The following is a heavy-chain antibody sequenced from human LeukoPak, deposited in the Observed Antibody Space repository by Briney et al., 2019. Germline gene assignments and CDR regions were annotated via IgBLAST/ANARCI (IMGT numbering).Heavy chain of an antibody. V-gene: IGHV4-59*01. D-gene: IGHD3-16*01. Sequence: PSETLSLTCTVSGGSISSYYWSWIRQPPGKGLEWIGYIYYSGSTNYNPSLKSRVTISVDTSKNQFSLKLSSVTAADTAVHYCARVNPLGELFWGQGTLVTVSS. CDR2: IYYSGST. J-gene: IGHJ4*02. CDR1: GGSISSYY. CDR3: ARVNPLGELF.